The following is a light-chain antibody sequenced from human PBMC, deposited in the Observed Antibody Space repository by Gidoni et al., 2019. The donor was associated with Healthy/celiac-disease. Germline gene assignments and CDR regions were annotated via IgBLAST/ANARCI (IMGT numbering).Light chain of an antibody. J-gene: IGKJ4*01. V-gene: IGKV3-20*01. CDR1: QTVSANF. Sequence: EIVLTQLPGTLSVSPGERATPFCRATQTVSANFLAWYQQKPGQPPTLLIYDASRRATGVPDRFSGSGSGTDFTLTINRLQTEDSALYYCQQYGAPPLTFGGGTRVEI. CDR2: DAS. CDR3: QQYGAPPLT.